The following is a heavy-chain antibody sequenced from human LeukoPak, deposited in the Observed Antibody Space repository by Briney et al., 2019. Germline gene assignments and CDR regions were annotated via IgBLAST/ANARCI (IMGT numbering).Heavy chain of an antibody. CDR2: IYYSGST. CDR3: ARRAYSDGENYFEY. CDR1: GGSISSSNYY. J-gene: IGHJ4*02. V-gene: IGHV4-39*01. Sequence: PSETLSLTCTVSGGSISSSNYYWGWIRQPPGKGLEWIGNIYYSGSTYYNPSLKSRVTISVDTSKNQFSLKLSYVTAADTAVYYCARRAYSDGENYFEYWGQGTLVTVSS. D-gene: IGHD3-22*01.